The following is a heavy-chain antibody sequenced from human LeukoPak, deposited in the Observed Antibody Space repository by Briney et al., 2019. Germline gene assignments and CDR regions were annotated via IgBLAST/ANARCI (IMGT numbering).Heavy chain of an antibody. J-gene: IGHJ5*02. Sequence: ASVKVSCKASGYTFTSYYMHWVRQAPGQGLEWMGIINPSGGNTNYAQKFQGRVTMTRDMSTSTVYMQLSSLRSEDTAMYYCARALPHRRLMDTTMEQHWFDPWGQGTLVTVSS. V-gene: IGHV1-46*01. CDR2: INPSGGNT. CDR3: ARALPHRRLMDTTMEQHWFDP. D-gene: IGHD5-18*01. CDR1: GYTFTSYY.